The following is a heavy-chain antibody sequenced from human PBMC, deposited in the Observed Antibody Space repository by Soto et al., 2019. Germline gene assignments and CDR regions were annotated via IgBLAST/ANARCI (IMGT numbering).Heavy chain of an antibody. Sequence: PSETLSLTCTVSGASISSYYWSWIRQPPGKGLEWIGYIYYTGLSNSNPSLNSRVTVSVDTSKNQFSLKLSSVTAADTAVYYCASHSSQWHFFDFWGQGTLVTVSS. J-gene: IGHJ4*02. V-gene: IGHV4-59*01. CDR3: ASHSSQWHFFDF. CDR2: IYYTGLS. CDR1: GASISSYY. D-gene: IGHD6-13*01.